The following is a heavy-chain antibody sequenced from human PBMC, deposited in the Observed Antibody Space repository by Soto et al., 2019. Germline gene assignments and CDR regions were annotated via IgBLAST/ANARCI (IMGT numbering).Heavy chain of an antibody. J-gene: IGHJ6*01. D-gene: IGHD6-13*01. CDR3: ARVSIAAAGFNYYYGMDV. CDR1: GSTIIGSY. V-gene: IGHV4-59*01. CDR2: VYYTGTS. Sequence: TVSGSTIIGSYCSWIRQPPGKGLEWIGYVYYTGTSDYSPSLQTRVTISADRSKNQFSLKLRSVTPADSGVYYCARVSIAAAGFNYYYGMDVWGPGTTVTVSA.